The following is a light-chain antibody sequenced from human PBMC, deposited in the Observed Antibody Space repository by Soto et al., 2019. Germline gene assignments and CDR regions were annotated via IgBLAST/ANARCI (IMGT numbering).Light chain of an antibody. CDR3: QQRSNWPT. J-gene: IGKJ1*01. CDR1: QSVGTN. CDR2: DAS. V-gene: IGKV3-11*01. Sequence: EIVMTHPLAILSVSREERSTLSCRARQSVGTNLAWYQQKPGQAPSLLIYDASNRATGIPARFSGSGSGTDFTLTISSLEPEDVAVYYCQQRSNWPTIGQGTKVDI.